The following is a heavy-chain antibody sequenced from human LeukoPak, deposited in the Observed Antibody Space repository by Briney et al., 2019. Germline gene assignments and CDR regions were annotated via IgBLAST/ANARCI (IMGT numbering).Heavy chain of an antibody. V-gene: IGHV3-21*01. D-gene: IGHD3-3*01. J-gene: IGHJ4*02. Sequence: KPGGSLRLSCAASAFTFRSYSMNWVRQAPGKGLEGVSSISSSSSYIYYADSVKGRFTISRDNAKNSLYLQMNSLRAEDTAVYYCASLHTIFGVVIDGRGLDFDYWGQGTLVTVSS. CDR1: AFTFRSYS. CDR2: ISSSSSYI. CDR3: ASLHTIFGVVIDGRGLDFDY.